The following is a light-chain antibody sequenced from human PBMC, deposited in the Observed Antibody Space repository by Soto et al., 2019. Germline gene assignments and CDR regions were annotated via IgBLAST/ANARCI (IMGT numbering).Light chain of an antibody. J-gene: IGKJ5*01. Sequence: DIQMTQSPSTLSGSVGYRVTITCWASQTISSWLAWYQQKPVKAPKLLIYKASTLKSGVPSRFSGSGSGTEFTLTISSMQTDDFATYYCQQYNSYSPITFGQGTRLEIK. V-gene: IGKV1-5*03. CDR2: KAS. CDR3: QQYNSYSPIT. CDR1: QTISSW.